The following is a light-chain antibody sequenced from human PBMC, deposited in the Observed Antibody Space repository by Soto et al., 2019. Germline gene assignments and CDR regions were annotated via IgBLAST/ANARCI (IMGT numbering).Light chain of an antibody. V-gene: IGLV1-51*02. CDR2: ENN. J-gene: IGLJ3*02. CDR1: SSNIGNNY. CDR3: GTWDSSLSAGV. Sequence: QSVLTQPPSVSAAPGQKVTISCSESSSNIGNNYLSWYQQLPGTAPKLLIYENNKRPSGIPDRFSGSKSGTSATLGITGLQTGDEADYYCGTWDSSLSAGVFGGGTKLTVL.